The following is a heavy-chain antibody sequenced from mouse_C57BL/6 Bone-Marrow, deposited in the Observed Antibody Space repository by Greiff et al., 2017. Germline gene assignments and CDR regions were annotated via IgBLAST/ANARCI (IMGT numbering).Heavy chain of an antibody. CDR3: SRQVTTVLATKYFDV. CDR1: GFTFSSYT. Sequence: EVQRVESGGGLVKPGGSLKLSCAASGFTFSSYTMSWVRQTPEKRLQWVAAISGGGGNTYYPDSVMGRFTISRDNDKNILYLQMSSLRSEDTALYYCSRQVTTVLATKYFDVWGTGTTVTVSS. J-gene: IGHJ1*03. D-gene: IGHD1-1*01. V-gene: IGHV5-9*01. CDR2: ISGGGGNT.